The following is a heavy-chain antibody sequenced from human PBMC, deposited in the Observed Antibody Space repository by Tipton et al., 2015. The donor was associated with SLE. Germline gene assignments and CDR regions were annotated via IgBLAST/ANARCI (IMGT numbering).Heavy chain of an antibody. CDR2: INPKTGGT. V-gene: IGHV1-2*06. Sequence: QLVQSGSELKMSGASVKVSCKASGYTFDTYAMNWMRQAPGQGLEWMGRINPKTGGTDYAQNFRGRVTLTRDTSITTAYMELSGLTSDDTAFYYCARLVANWNPWDFWGQGTLVTVSS. CDR3: ARLVANWNPWDF. CDR1: GYTFDTYA. D-gene: IGHD1-20*01. J-gene: IGHJ4*02.